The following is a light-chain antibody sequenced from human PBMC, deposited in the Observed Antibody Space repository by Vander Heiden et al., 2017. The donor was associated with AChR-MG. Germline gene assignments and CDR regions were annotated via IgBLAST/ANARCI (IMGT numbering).Light chain of an antibody. CDR2: DAS. CDR3: QQYDNIPPT. Sequence: DIQMPPSPSSLSASVGDRVTITCQASKDISKYLHWYQQKPGKAPKLLIYDASNLATGVPSRVSGSGSGADFTLTINSLQPEDIATYYCQQYDNIPPTFGGGTKVEIK. J-gene: IGKJ4*01. CDR1: KDISKY. V-gene: IGKV1-33*01.